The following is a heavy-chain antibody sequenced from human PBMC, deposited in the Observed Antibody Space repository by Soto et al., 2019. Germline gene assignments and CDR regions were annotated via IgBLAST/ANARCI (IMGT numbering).Heavy chain of an antibody. CDR2: ISYDGSNK. J-gene: IGHJ4*02. D-gene: IGHD6-6*01. Sequence: GGSLRLSCAASGFTFSSYGMHWVRQAPGKGLEWVAVISYDGSNKYYADSVKGRFTISRDNSKNTLYLQMNSLRAEDTAVYYCAIDGSSSWYFDYWGQGTLVTVSS. CDR3: AIDGSSSWYFDY. CDR1: GFTFSSYG. V-gene: IGHV3-30*03.